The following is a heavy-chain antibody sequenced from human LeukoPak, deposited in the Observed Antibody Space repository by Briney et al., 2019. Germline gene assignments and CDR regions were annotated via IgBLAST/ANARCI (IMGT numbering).Heavy chain of an antibody. CDR3: ARGWQHHF. Sequence: PSETLSLTCAVYGGSFSGYYWSWIRQPPGKGLEWIGEINHSGSTNYNPSLKSRVTISVDTSKNQFSLKLSSVTAADTAVYHCARGWQHHFWGQGTLVTVSS. CDR2: INHSGST. J-gene: IGHJ4*02. V-gene: IGHV4-34*01. CDR1: GGSFSGYY. D-gene: IGHD6-13*01.